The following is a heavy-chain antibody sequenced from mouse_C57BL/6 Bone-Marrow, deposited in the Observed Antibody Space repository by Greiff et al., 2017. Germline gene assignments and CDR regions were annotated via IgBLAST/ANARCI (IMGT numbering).Heavy chain of an antibody. V-gene: IGHV5-12*01. J-gene: IGHJ4*01. Sequence: DVMLVESGGGLVQPGGSLKLSCAASGFTFSDYYMYWVRQTPEKRLEWVAYISNGGGSTYYPDTVKGRFTISRDNAKNTLYLQMSRLKSEDTAMYYCARPLRLRGAMDYWGQGTSITVSS. CDR3: ARPLRLRGAMDY. CDR1: GFTFSDYY. D-gene: IGHD2-2*01. CDR2: ISNGGGST.